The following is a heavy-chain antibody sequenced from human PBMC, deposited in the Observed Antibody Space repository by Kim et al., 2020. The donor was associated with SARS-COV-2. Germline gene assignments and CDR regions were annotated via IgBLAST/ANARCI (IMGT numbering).Heavy chain of an antibody. CDR2: ISWNSGSI. V-gene: IGHV3-9*01. J-gene: IGHJ4*02. CDR3: AKDLRHSFSTGYPDY. CDR1: GFTFDDYA. D-gene: IGHD3-9*01. Sequence: GGSLRLSCAASGFTFDDYAMHWVRQAPGKGLEWVSGISWNSGSIGYADSVKGRFTISRDNAKNSLYLQMNSLRAEDTALYYCAKDLRHSFSTGYPDYWGQGTLVTVSS.